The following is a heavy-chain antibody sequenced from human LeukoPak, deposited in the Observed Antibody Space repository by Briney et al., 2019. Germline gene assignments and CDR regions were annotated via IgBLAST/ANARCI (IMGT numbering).Heavy chain of an antibody. D-gene: IGHD1-1*01. V-gene: IGHV1-18*01. Sequence: ASVKVSCKASGYTFTSYGISWVRQAPGQGLEWMGWISAYNGNTNYAQKLQGRVTMTTDTSTSTAYMELRSLRSDDTAVYYCARDKQLDWAHYYYYYMDVWGKGTTVTISS. CDR1: GYTFTSYG. CDR2: ISAYNGNT. CDR3: ARDKQLDWAHYYYYYMDV. J-gene: IGHJ6*03.